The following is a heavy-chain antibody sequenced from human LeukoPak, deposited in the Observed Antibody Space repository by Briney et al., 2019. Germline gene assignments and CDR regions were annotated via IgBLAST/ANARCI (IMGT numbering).Heavy chain of an antibody. CDR1: GFTVSSNE. CDR2: ISGGST. V-gene: IGHV3-38-3*01. Sequence: PGGSLRLSCAASGFTVSSNEMSWVRQAPGKGLEWVSSISGGSTYYADSRKGRFTISRDNSKNTLHLQMNSLRAEDTAVYYCARAGLVSDPLDYYYYMDVWGKGTTVTVSS. D-gene: IGHD3-16*01. J-gene: IGHJ6*03. CDR3: ARAGLVSDPLDYYYYMDV.